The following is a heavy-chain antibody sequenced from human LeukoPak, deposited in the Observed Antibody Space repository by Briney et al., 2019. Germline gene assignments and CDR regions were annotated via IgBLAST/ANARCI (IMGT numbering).Heavy chain of an antibody. CDR3: ANTMVRGVILPDY. V-gene: IGHV4-59*01. D-gene: IGHD3-10*01. Sequence: TSETLSLTCTVSGGSISSYYWSWIRQPPGKGLEWIGYIYYSGSTNYNPSLKSRVTISVDTSKNQFSLKLNSVTAADTAVYYCANTMVRGVILPDYWGQGTLVTVSS. J-gene: IGHJ4*02. CDR1: GGSISSYY. CDR2: IYYSGST.